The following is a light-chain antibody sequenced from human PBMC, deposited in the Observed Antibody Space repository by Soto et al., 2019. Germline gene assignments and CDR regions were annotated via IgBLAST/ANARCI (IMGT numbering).Light chain of an antibody. J-gene: IGKJ5*01. Sequence: ESVCTQCPGTLALSPGERCTLSCRASQSVSSNLAWYQHKPGQAPRLLIYAASSRATGSPDRFSGGGSGTDFTLTISRLEPEDFAVYYCQQYGYPPITFGQGTRLEIK. V-gene: IGKV3-20*01. CDR2: AAS. CDR1: QSVSSN. CDR3: QQYGYPPIT.